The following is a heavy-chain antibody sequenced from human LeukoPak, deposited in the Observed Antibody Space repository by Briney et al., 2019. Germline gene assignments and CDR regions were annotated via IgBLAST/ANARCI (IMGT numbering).Heavy chain of an antibody. CDR2: IIPILGIA. J-gene: IGHJ4*02. Sequence: SVKVSCKASGGTFSSYAISWVRQAPGQGLEWMGRIIPILGIANYAQKFQGRVTITADESTSTAYMELSSLRSEDTAVYYCARGTTNYYDSSGYFVYWGQGTLVTVSS. CDR1: GGTFSSYA. CDR3: ARGTTNYYDSSGYFVY. D-gene: IGHD3-22*01. V-gene: IGHV1-69*04.